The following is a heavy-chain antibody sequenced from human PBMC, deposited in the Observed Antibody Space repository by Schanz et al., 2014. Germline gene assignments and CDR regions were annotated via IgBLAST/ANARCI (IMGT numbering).Heavy chain of an antibody. V-gene: IGHV1-69*04. CDR2: IIPNLGSA. CDR1: GDTLSSYG. D-gene: IGHD3-22*01. J-gene: IGHJ3*02. CDR3: ARDIQYHYDTSGPVGAFDI. Sequence: QVQLVQSGAEVKKPGSSVTVSCKASGDTLSSYGISWVRQAPGQGLEWMGRIIPNLGSANYAQKFQGRVTITADKSTSTVYMELSSLRSDDTAVYYCARDIQYHYDTSGPVGAFDIWGQGTVVTVSS.